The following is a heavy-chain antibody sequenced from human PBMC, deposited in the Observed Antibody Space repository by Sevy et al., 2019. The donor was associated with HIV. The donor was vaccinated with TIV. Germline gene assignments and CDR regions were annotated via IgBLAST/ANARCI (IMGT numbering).Heavy chain of an antibody. CDR1: GGSISSGDYY. J-gene: IGHJ5*02. CDR3: ARDRTSGYYDFWSGYSHNWFDP. CDR2: IYYSGST. D-gene: IGHD3-3*01. V-gene: IGHV4-30-4*01. Sequence: SETLSLTCTVSGGSISSGDYYWSWIRQPPGKGLEWIGYIYYSGSTYYNPSLKSRVTISVDTSKNQFSLKLSSVTAAXXXXXYCARDRTSGYYDFWSGYSHNWFDPWGQGTLVTVSS.